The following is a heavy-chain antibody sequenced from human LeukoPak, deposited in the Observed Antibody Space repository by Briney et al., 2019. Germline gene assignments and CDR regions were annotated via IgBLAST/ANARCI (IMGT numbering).Heavy chain of an antibody. D-gene: IGHD3-10*01. CDR3: ARDPGWFGELGLGYYYMDV. CDR2: IYTSGST. J-gene: IGHJ6*03. CDR1: GGSFSVYY. Sequence: SETLSLTCAVYGGSFSVYYWTWIRQPPGKGLEWIGRIYTSGSTNYNPSLKSRVTMSVDTSKNQFSLKLSSVTAADTAVYYCARDPGWFGELGLGYYYMDVWGKGTTVTVSS. V-gene: IGHV4-4*07.